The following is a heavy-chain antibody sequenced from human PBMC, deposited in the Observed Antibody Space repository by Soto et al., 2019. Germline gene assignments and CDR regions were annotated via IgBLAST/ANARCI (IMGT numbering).Heavy chain of an antibody. J-gene: IGHJ4*02. CDR1: GFTFSRYP. D-gene: IGHD3-9*01. CDR3: AKSDYDILTGYATYFDY. CDR2: ISGSGGST. Sequence: EVQLLESGGGLEQPGGSLRLSCAASGFTFSRYPMSWVRQAPGKGLEWLSAISGSGGSTYYADSVKGRFTISRDNSKNTLYLQMNILRAEDTAVYYCAKSDYDILTGYATYFDYWGQGTPVAVSS. V-gene: IGHV3-23*01.